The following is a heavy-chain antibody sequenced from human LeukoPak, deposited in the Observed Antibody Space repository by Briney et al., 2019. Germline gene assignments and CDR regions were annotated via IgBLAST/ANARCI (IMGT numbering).Heavy chain of an antibody. J-gene: IGHJ5*02. CDR1: GGSISSYY. D-gene: IGHD3-22*01. V-gene: IGHV4-4*07. CDR2: IYTSGST. Sequence: SETLPLTCTVSGGSISSYYWSWIRQPAGKGLEWIGRIYTSGSTNYNPSLKSRVTMSVDTSKNQFSLKLSSVTAADTAVYYCARTHYYDSSGYYQRGPVWFDPWGQGTLVTVSS. CDR3: ARTHYYDSSGYYQRGPVWFDP.